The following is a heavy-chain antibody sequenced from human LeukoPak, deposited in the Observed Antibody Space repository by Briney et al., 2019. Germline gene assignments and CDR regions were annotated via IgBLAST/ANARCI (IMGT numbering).Heavy chain of an antibody. V-gene: IGHV3-66*01. J-gene: IGHJ2*01. Sequence: GGSLRLSCAASGFTFRSYAMSWVRQTPGKGLEWVSVIYSGGSTYYADSVKGRFTISRDNSKNTLYLQMNSLRAEDTAVYYCARDGGYGDYDPYWYFDLWGRGTLVTVSS. CDR2: IYSGGST. D-gene: IGHD4-17*01. CDR1: GFTFRSYA. CDR3: ARDGGYGDYDPYWYFDL.